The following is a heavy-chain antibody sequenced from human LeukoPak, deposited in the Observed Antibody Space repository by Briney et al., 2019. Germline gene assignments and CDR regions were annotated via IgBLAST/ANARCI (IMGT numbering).Heavy chain of an antibody. D-gene: IGHD2-21*01. CDR2: ISGSGGST. CDR3: AKEGTYSYYYYMDV. V-gene: IGHV3-23*01. J-gene: IGHJ6*03. CDR1: GFTFSSYA. Sequence: PGGSLRLSCAASGFTFSSYAMSWVRQAPGKGLEWVSGISGSGGSTYYADSVKGRFTISRDNSKSTLYLQMNSLRVEDTAVYYCAKEGTYSYYYYMDVWGKGTTVTVSS.